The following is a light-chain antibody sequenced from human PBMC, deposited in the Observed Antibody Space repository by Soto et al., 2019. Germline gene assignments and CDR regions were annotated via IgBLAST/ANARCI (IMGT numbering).Light chain of an antibody. CDR2: EVS. CDR1: SSDVGGYNY. Sequence: ALTQPASVSGSPGQSIAISCTGTSSDVGGYNYVSWYQQHPGKAPKLMIHEVSNRPSGVSDRFSGSKSGNTASLTISGLQADDEADYYCSSHTSYSTRVFGTGTKVTVL. J-gene: IGLJ1*01. CDR3: SSHTSYSTRV. V-gene: IGLV2-14*01.